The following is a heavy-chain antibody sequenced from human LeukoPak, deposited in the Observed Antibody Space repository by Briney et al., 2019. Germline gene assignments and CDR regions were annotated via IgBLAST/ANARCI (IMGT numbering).Heavy chain of an antibody. Sequence: GSSVKVSCKASGGTFSSYATSWVRQAPGQGLEWMGGIIPIFGTANYAQKFQGRVTITTDESTSTAYMELSSLRSEDTAVYYCARLGVGAYYFDYWGQGTLVTVSS. J-gene: IGHJ4*02. CDR3: ARLGVGAYYFDY. V-gene: IGHV1-69*05. CDR1: GGTFSSYA. CDR2: IIPIFGTA. D-gene: IGHD1-26*01.